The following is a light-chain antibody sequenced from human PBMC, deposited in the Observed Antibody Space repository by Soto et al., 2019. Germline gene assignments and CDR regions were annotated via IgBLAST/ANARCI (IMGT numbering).Light chain of an antibody. Sequence: DIQLTQSPSFLFPSVGDNVTITCRASQGISSYLAWYQQKPGKAPKLLIYAASTLQTGVPSRFSGSGSGTEFTLTISSLQPEDFAIYYCQQLNSYPLTFGQGTRLEIK. J-gene: IGKJ5*01. CDR2: AAS. V-gene: IGKV1-9*01. CDR1: QGISSY. CDR3: QQLNSYPLT.